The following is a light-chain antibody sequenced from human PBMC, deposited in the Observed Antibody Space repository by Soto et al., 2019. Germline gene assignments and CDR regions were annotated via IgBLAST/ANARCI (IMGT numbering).Light chain of an antibody. Sequence: AIQMTQSPSSLSASVGDRVTITCRASQGIRNELGWYQQRPGKAPKLLIYAASTLESGVPSRFSASGSGTDFTLTISSVRPEDFATYYCLQDSNYPRTFGQGTKVEIK. CDR3: LQDSNYPRT. J-gene: IGKJ1*01. CDR1: QGIRNE. V-gene: IGKV1-6*01. CDR2: AAS.